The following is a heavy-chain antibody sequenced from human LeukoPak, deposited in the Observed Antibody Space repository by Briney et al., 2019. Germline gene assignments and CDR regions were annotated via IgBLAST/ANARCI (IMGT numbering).Heavy chain of an antibody. V-gene: IGHV3-53*05. Sequence: GGSLRLSCAASGFTVSSNYMSWVRQAPGKGLEWVSVIYSGGSTYYADSVKGRFTISRDNSKNTLYLQMNSLRAEDTAVYYCAKDRGYSGYGLIDYWGQGTLVTVSS. J-gene: IGHJ4*02. D-gene: IGHD5-12*01. CDR2: IYSGGST. CDR1: GFTVSSNY. CDR3: AKDRGYSGYGLIDY.